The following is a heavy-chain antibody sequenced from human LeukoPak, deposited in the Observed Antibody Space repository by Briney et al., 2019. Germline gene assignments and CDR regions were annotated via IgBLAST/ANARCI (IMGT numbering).Heavy chain of an antibody. Sequence: HGESLKISCYGSGYSFSKYWIGWVRQMPGKGLEWMGIIYPGDSDTRYSPSFQGQVTISADKSITTAYLQWSSLKASDTAMYYCATLFADPSADDTFDIWGRGTMVTVSS. CDR3: ATLFADPSADDTFDI. CDR2: IYPGDSDT. CDR1: GYSFSKYW. D-gene: IGHD3-10*02. V-gene: IGHV5-51*01. J-gene: IGHJ3*02.